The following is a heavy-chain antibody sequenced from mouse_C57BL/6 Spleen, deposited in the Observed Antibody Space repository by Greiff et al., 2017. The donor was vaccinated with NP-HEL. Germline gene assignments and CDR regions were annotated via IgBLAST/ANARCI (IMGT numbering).Heavy chain of an antibody. CDR3: ARGHLRGGAMDY. Sequence: DVKLQESGPGMVKPSQSLSLTCTVTGYSITSGYDWHWIRHLPGNKLEWMGYISYSGSTNYNPSLKSRISITHDTSKNHFFLKLNSVTTEDTATYYCARGHLRGGAMDYGGQGTSVTVSS. J-gene: IGHJ4*01. V-gene: IGHV3-1*01. D-gene: IGHD2-12*01. CDR2: ISYSGST. CDR1: GYSITSGYD.